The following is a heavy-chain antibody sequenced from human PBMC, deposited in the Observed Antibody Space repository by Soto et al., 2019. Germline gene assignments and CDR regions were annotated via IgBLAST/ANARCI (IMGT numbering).Heavy chain of an antibody. CDR1: GGSFSGYY. CDR2: INHSGST. J-gene: IGHJ6*02. V-gene: IGHV4-34*01. D-gene: IGHD4-17*01. CDR3: ARFDYRYYYYGMDV. Sequence: SETLSLTCAVYGGSFSGYYWSWIRQPPGKGLEWIGEINHSGSTNYNPSLKSRVTISVDTSKNQFSLKLSSVTAADTAVYYCARFDYRYYYYGMDVWGQGTTVTVSS.